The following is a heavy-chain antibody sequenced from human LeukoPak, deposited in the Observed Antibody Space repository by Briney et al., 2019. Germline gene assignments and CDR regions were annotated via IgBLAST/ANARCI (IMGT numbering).Heavy chain of an antibody. CDR2: IWYDGSNK. CDR1: GFTFSSYG. Sequence: PGGSLRLTCPASGFTFSSYGMHWVRQAPGKGLEWVAVIWYDGSNKYYADSVKGRFTISGDNSKNTLYLQMNSLRAEDTAVYYCAKAPSGTPYYFDYWGQGTLVTVSS. J-gene: IGHJ4*02. V-gene: IGHV3-33*06. D-gene: IGHD3-10*01. CDR3: AKAPSGTPYYFDY.